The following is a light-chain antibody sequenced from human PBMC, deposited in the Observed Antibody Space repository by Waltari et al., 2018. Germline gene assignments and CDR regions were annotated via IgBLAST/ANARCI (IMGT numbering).Light chain of an antibody. J-gene: IGLJ2*01. V-gene: IGLV3-19*01. CDR3: HSRDASGVGGS. CDR1: SLRTHF. Sequence: SSELTQDPTVSVAMGQTVRIPCQGDSLRTHFASWYQHRPGQAPILVFSGNNNRPSGVPDRFSGSSSDNTAVLTITGAQAEDEASYYCHSRDASGVGGSFGGGTKLTVL. CDR2: GNN.